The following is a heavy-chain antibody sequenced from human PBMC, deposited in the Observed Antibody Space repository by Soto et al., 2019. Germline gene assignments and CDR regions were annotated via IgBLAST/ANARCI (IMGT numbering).Heavy chain of an antibody. Sequence: EVQLVESGGGLVQPGGSLRLSCAASGFTFNDYWMSWMRQAPGKGLEWVANIRGDGSQKYYLGSVEGRFTISRDNAENSLFLQLNNLSVEDTAVYYCARDWRDGYPHGPYFWGQGTLVTVSS. V-gene: IGHV3-7*04. D-gene: IGHD5-12*01. J-gene: IGHJ4*02. CDR1: GFTFNDYW. CDR2: IRGDGSQK. CDR3: ARDWRDGYPHGPYF.